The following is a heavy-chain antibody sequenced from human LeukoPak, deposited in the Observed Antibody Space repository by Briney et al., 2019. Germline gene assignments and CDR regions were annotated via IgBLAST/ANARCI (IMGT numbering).Heavy chain of an antibody. CDR3: ARGLMLGSSFDI. D-gene: IGHD1-26*01. Sequence: GGSLRLSCAASGFTFSSYGMHWVRQAPGKGLEWVSYISSSGSTIYYADSVKGRFTISRDNAKNSLYLQMNSLRAEDTAVYYCARGLMLGSSFDIWGQGTMVTVSS. CDR2: ISSSGSTI. CDR1: GFTFSSYG. J-gene: IGHJ3*02. V-gene: IGHV3-48*04.